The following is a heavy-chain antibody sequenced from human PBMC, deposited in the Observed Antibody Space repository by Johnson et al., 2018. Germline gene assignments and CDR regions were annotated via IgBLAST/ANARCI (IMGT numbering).Heavy chain of an antibody. CDR1: GFTFDDYA. Sequence: VQLVESGGVVVQPGGSLRLSCAASGFTFDDYAMHWVRQAPGKGLEWVSLISWDGGSTYYADSVKGRFTISRDNSKNSLYLQMNSLRAEDTALYYCAKDTDRGVIRADWYFDLWGRGTLVTVSS. V-gene: IGHV3-43D*03. J-gene: IGHJ2*01. CDR2: ISWDGGST. D-gene: IGHD3-10*01. CDR3: AKDTDRGVIRADWYFDL.